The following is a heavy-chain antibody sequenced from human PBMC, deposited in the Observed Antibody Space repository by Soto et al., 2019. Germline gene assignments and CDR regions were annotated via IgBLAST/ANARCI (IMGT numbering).Heavy chain of an antibody. CDR2: IYHSGST. CDR1: GGFVSSCTYA. Sequence: SETLSLTCAVSGGFVSSCTYASSWIPQPPGKGLEWIGYIYHSGSTYYNPSLKSRVTISVDRSKNQFSLKLSSVTAADTAVYYCATGTLGINDAFDIWGQGTMVTVSS. D-gene: IGHD1-7*01. J-gene: IGHJ3*02. V-gene: IGHV4-30-2*01. CDR3: ATGTLGINDAFDI.